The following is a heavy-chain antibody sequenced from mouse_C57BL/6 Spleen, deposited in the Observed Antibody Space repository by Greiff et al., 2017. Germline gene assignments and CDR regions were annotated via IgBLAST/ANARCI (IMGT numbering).Heavy chain of an antibody. Sequence: QVQLKQPGAELVRPGSSVKLSCKASGYTFTSYWMDWVKQRPGQGLEWIGNIYPSDSETHYNQKFKDKATLTVDKSSSTAYMQLSSLTSEDSAVYYCARGYYGSSPSFDYWGQGTTLTVSS. CDR2: IYPSDSET. V-gene: IGHV1-61*01. CDR3: ARGYYGSSPSFDY. D-gene: IGHD1-1*01. CDR1: GYTFTSYW. J-gene: IGHJ2*01.